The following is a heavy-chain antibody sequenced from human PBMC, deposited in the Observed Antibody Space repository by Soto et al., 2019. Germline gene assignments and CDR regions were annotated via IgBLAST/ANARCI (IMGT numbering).Heavy chain of an antibody. CDR1: GYTFTGYY. D-gene: IGHD3-9*01. Sequence: ASVKVSCKASGYTFTGYYMHWVRQDPEQGLEWMGWINPNSGGTNYAQKFQGWVTMTRDTSISTAYMELSRLRSDDTAVYYCARAPYYDILTGSIEGYFQHWGQGTLVTVSS. CDR3: ARAPYYDILTGSIEGYFQH. V-gene: IGHV1-2*04. J-gene: IGHJ1*01. CDR2: INPNSGGT.